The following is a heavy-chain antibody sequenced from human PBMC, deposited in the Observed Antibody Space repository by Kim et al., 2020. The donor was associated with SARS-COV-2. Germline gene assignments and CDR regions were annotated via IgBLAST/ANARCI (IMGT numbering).Heavy chain of an antibody. CDR2: ISSSGDRT. CDR3: AKVISQTDYYWYGMDV. J-gene: IGHJ6*02. V-gene: IGHV3-23*01. CDR1: GFPFRTYP. Sequence: GGSLRLSCAASGFPFRTYPMIWVHQPPGKGPECVSSISSSGDRTYYSSDSLKGRFTISRDNSRNTLYLQMNSLRAEDTAVYYCAKVISQTDYYWYGMDVWGQGTTVTVSS.